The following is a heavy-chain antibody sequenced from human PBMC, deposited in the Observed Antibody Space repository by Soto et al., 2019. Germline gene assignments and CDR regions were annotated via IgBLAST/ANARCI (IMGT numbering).Heavy chain of an antibody. Sequence: GGSLRLSCAASGFTFSSYWMHWVRQVPGKGLVWVSRINDDGSRESYADSVKGRFTISRDNAKNSLYLQMNSLRAEDTAVYYCARDTVAAGGGDYYYYYGMDVWGQGTTVTVSS. CDR3: ARDTVAAGGGDYYYYYGMDV. J-gene: IGHJ6*02. D-gene: IGHD2-15*01. V-gene: IGHV3-74*01. CDR1: GFTFSSYW. CDR2: INDDGSRE.